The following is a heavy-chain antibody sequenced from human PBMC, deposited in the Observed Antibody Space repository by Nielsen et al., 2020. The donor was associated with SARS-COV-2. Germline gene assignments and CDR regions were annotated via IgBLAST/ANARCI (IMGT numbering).Heavy chain of an antibody. Sequence: WIRQPPGKGLEWVALILYDGSKKYYAESVKGRFTISRDNSKNTLYLQMNSLRAEDTAVYYCAKDSMFGYYYDSSGYYFDYWGQGTLVTVSS. CDR3: AKDSMFGYYYDSSGYYFDY. CDR2: ILYDGSKK. V-gene: IGHV3-30-3*02. J-gene: IGHJ4*02. D-gene: IGHD3-22*01.